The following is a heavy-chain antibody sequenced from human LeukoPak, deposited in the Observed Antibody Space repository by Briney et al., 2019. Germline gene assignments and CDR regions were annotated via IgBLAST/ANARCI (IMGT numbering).Heavy chain of an antibody. J-gene: IGHJ4*02. CDR2: IYPGDSDT. Sequence: GESLKISCKGSGYSFTSYWIGWVRQMPGKGLEWMGIIYPGDSDTRSSPSFQGQVTISADESISTAYMQWSSLKASDTAMYYCARLRNCGGDCEFDYWGQGTLVTVSS. CDR3: ARLRNCGGDCEFDY. CDR1: GYSFTSYW. V-gene: IGHV5-51*01. D-gene: IGHD2-21*02.